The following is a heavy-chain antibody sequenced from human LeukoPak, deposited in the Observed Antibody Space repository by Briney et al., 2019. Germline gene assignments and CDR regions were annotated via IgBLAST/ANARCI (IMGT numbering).Heavy chain of an antibody. Sequence: ASVKVSCKASGYTFTGYYMHWVRQAPGQGLEWMGRINPNSGGTNYAQKFQGRVTMTRDTSISTAYMELSRLRSDDTAVYYCAREITIFGDVGYWGQGTLVTVSS. J-gene: IGHJ4*02. CDR1: GYTFTGYY. D-gene: IGHD3-3*01. CDR2: INPNSGGT. CDR3: AREITIFGDVGY. V-gene: IGHV1-2*06.